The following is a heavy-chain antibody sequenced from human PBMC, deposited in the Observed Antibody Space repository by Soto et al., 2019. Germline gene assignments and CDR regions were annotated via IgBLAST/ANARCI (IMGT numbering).Heavy chain of an antibody. J-gene: IGHJ4*02. Sequence: QVQLVESGGGVVQPGRSLRLSCAASGFTFSSYGMHWVRQAPGKGLEWVAVISYDGSNKYYADSVKGRFTISRDNSKNTLYLQINSLRAEDTTVYYCAKAEYSGSYFDYWGQGTLVTVSS. CDR1: GFTFSSYG. CDR2: ISYDGSNK. V-gene: IGHV3-30*18. D-gene: IGHD1-26*01. CDR3: AKAEYSGSYFDY.